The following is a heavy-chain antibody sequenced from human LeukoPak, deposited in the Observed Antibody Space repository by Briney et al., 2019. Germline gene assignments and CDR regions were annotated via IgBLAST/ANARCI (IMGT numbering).Heavy chain of an antibody. CDR1: GYTFTGYY. Sequence: GASVKVSCKASGYTFTGYYMHWVRQAPGQGLEWMGWISAYNGNTNYAQKLQGRVTMTTDTSTSTAYMELRSLRSDDTAVYYCARDLPYCSGGSCYRYNWFDPWGQGTLVTVSS. CDR3: ARDLPYCSGGSCYRYNWFDP. V-gene: IGHV1-18*04. D-gene: IGHD2-15*01. J-gene: IGHJ5*02. CDR2: ISAYNGNT.